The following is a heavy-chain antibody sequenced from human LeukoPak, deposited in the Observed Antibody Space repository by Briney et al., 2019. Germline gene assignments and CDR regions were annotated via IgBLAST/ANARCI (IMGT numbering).Heavy chain of an antibody. CDR3: ARDSSSGSYYVN. J-gene: IGHJ4*02. Sequence: GGSLRLSCAASGFTFSSYNMNWVRQAPGKGLEWVSYVSSNTITIYYADSVKGRFTISRDNAKNSLYLQMSSLRDEDTAVYYCARDSSSGSYYVNWGQGTLVTVSS. D-gene: IGHD1-26*01. CDR1: GFTFSSYN. V-gene: IGHV3-48*02. CDR2: VSSNTITI.